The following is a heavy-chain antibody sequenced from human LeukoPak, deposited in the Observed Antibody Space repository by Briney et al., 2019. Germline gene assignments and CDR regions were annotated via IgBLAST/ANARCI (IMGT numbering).Heavy chain of an antibody. V-gene: IGHV3-23*01. J-gene: IGHJ4*02. CDR1: GFTFSSYA. D-gene: IGHD6-19*01. Sequence: GGSQRLSCAASGFTFSSYAMSWVRQAPGKGLEWVSAISGSGGSTYYADSVKGRFTISRDNSKNALYLQMNSLRAEDTAVYYCAKDHERRHSSGWFDYWGQGTLVTVSS. CDR3: AKDHERRHSSGWFDY. CDR2: ISGSGGST.